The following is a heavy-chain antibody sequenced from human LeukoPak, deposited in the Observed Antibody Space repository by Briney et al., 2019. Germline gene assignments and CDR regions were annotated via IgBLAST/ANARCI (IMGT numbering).Heavy chain of an antibody. CDR1: GYNFTNYW. Sequence: GESLKISCKASGYNFTNYWIGWVRQMPGKGLEWMGIICPGDSDTRYSPSFQGQVTISADKSISTTYLQRSSLKASDSGIYYCARSDSGGAARGIQYWGQGALVTVTS. V-gene: IGHV5-51*01. CDR2: ICPGDSDT. J-gene: IGHJ1*01. D-gene: IGHD1-26*01. CDR3: ARSDSGGAARGIQY.